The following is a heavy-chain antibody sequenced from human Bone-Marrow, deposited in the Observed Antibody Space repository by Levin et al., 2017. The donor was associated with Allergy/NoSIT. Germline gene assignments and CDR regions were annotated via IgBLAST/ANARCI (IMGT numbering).Heavy chain of an antibody. V-gene: IGHV3-30*18. D-gene: IGHD4-17*01. CDR1: GFTFSSYG. CDR2: ISYDGSNK. J-gene: IGHJ4*02. Sequence: GGSLRLSCAASGFTFSSYGMHWVRQAPGKGLEWVAVISYDGSNKYYADSVKGRFTISRDNSKNTLYLQMNSLRAEDTAVYYCAKPYGDHPNWGQGTLVTVPS. CDR3: AKPYGDHPN.